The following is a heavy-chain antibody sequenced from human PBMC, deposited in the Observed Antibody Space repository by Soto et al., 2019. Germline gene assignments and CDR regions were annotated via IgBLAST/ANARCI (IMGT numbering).Heavy chain of an antibody. V-gene: IGHV4-4*02. CDR1: GGSISSSNW. CDR3: ARVSGTYYYGMDV. Sequence: QVQLQESGPGLVKPSGTLSLTCAVSGGSISSSNWWSWVRQPPGKGLEWIGEIYHSGSTNYNPSLKSRVTLSVDXXKNQFSLNLSSVTAADTAVYYCARVSGTYYYGMDVWGQGTTVTVSS. J-gene: IGHJ6*02. D-gene: IGHD1-26*01. CDR2: IYHSGST.